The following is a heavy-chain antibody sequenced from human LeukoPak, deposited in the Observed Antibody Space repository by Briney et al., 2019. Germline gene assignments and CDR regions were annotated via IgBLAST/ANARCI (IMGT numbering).Heavy chain of an antibody. Sequence: SETLSLTCTVSGGSISSYYWSWIRQPPGKGLEWIGYIYYSGSTNYNSSFKSRVTISIDTSKNQFSLKLSSVTAADTAVYYCARPLYYYGSGSYYHWGQGTLVTVSS. D-gene: IGHD3-10*01. CDR3: ARPLYYYGSGSYYH. V-gene: IGHV4-59*12. CDR1: GGSISSYY. J-gene: IGHJ5*02. CDR2: IYYSGST.